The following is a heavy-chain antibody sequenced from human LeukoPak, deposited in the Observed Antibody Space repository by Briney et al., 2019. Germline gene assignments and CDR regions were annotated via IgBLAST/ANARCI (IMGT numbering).Heavy chain of an antibody. D-gene: IGHD3-10*01. CDR2: IYYSGST. CDR3: ARDTGELAFDI. V-gene: IGHV4-59*01. CDR1: GGSISSYY. Sequence: PSETLSLTCTVSGGSISSYYWSWIRQPPGKGLEWIGYIYYSGSTNYNPSLKSRVNISVDTSKNQFSLKLNSVTAADTAVYYCARDTGELAFDIWGQGTMVTVSS. J-gene: IGHJ3*02.